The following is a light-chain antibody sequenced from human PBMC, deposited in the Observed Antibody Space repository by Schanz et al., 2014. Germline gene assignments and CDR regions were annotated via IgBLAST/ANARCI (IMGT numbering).Light chain of an antibody. J-gene: IGLJ3*02. CDR3: SSYAGSINWV. CDR2: DVS. Sequence: QSALTQPPSASGSPGQSVTVSCTGTSSDVGGYDYVSWYQQLPGKAPKLMIYDVSNRPSGVSNRFSGSKSGNTASLTVSGLQAEDEADYYCSSYAGSINWVFGGGTKLTVL. V-gene: IGLV2-8*01. CDR1: SSDVGGYDY.